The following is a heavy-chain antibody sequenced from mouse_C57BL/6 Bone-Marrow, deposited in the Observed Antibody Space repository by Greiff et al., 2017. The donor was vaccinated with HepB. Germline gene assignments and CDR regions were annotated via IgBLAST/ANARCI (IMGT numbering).Heavy chain of an antibody. V-gene: IGHV1-54*01. J-gene: IGHJ4*01. Sequence: VQLQQSGAELVRPGTSVKVSCKASGYAFTNYLIEWVKQRPGQGLEWIGVINPGSGGTNYNEKFKGKATLTADKSSSTAYMQLSSLTSEDSAVYFCARRGAYYAMDYWGQGTSVTVSS. CDR2: INPGSGGT. CDR3: ARRGAYYAMDY. CDR1: GYAFTNYL.